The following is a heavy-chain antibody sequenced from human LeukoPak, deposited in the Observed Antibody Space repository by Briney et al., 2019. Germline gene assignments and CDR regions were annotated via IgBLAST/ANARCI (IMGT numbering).Heavy chain of an antibody. CDR2: INHSGST. J-gene: IGHJ1*01. V-gene: IGHV4-34*01. D-gene: IGHD2-2*01. Sequence: SETLSLTCAVYGGSFSGYYWSWIRQPPGKGLEWIGEINHSGSTNYNPSLKSRVTISVDTSKNQFSLKLSSVTAADTAVHYCARGPGAIVVVPAAQEYFQHWGQGTLVTVSS. CDR1: GGSFSGYY. CDR3: ARGPGAIVVVPAAQEYFQH.